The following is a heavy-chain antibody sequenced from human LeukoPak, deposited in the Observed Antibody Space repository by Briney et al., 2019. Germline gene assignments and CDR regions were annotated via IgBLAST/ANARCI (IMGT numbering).Heavy chain of an antibody. J-gene: IGHJ6*02. Sequence: SETLSLTCAVYGGSFSGYYWSWIRQPPGKGLEWIGEINHSGSTNYNPSLKSRVTISVDTSKNQFSLKLSSVTAADTAVYYCARIGDVEMATITDHYYGMDVWGQGTTVTVSS. V-gene: IGHV4-34*01. CDR1: GGSFSGYY. CDR3: ARIGDVEMATITDHYYGMDV. D-gene: IGHD5-24*01. CDR2: INHSGST.